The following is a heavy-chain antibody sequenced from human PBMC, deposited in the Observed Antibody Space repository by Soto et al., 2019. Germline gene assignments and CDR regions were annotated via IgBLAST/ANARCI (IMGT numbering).Heavy chain of an antibody. V-gene: IGHV4-61*05. CDR2: IYYSGST. J-gene: IGHJ4*02. CDR1: GGSISSSSYY. Sequence: SETLSLTCTVSGGSISSSSYYWGWIRQPPGKGLEWIGHIYYSGSTSYNPSLRSRVTISVDTSKNQFSLKLSSVTAADTAVYYCARQAYDFLTGYGPYFDYWGQGTLVTVSS. D-gene: IGHD3-9*01. CDR3: ARQAYDFLTGYGPYFDY.